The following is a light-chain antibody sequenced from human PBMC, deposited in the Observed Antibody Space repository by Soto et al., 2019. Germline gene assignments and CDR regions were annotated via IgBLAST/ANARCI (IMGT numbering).Light chain of an antibody. CDR1: QSVTSNY. CDR2: GAS. CDR3: QQYGSSPWT. V-gene: IGKV3-20*01. Sequence: EIVMTQSPATLSVSPGEGVTLSCRASQSVTSNYLAWYQQKRGQAPRLLIYGASTRATGIPARFSGSGSGTDFTLTISRLEPEDFAVYYCQQYGSSPWTFGQGTKVDIK. J-gene: IGKJ1*01.